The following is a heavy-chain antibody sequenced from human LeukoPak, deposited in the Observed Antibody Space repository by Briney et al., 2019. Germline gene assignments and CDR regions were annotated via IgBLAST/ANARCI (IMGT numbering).Heavy chain of an antibody. D-gene: IGHD3-16*01. Sequence: ASVKVSCKASGYTFTRYYMHWVRQAPGQGLEWKGRINPNSGGTNYAQKFQGRVTMTRDTSISTAYKELSRLRSDDTAVYCCARGGGSFSDVGPTFDPWGQGTLVTVSS. CDR1: GYTFTRYY. CDR2: INPNSGGT. J-gene: IGHJ5*02. CDR3: ARGGGSFSDVGPTFDP. V-gene: IGHV1-2*06.